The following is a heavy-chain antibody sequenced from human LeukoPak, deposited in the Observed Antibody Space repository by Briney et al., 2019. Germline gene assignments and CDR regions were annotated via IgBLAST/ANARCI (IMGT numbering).Heavy chain of an antibody. V-gene: IGHV3-7*01. CDR3: ARDKIAGATLFDY. D-gene: IGHD1-26*01. CDR2: LKEDGSEK. J-gene: IGHJ4*02. Sequence: QPEGSLRLSCAASGFIFSNYWMTWVRQAPGKGLEWVANLKEDGSEKYYVDSVKGRFTISRDNAKNSLYLQMNSLRAEDTAVYYCARDKIAGATLFDYWGQGTLVTVSS. CDR1: GFIFSNYW.